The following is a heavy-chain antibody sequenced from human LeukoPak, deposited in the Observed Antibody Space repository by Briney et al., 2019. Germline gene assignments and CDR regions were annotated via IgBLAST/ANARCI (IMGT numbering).Heavy chain of an antibody. V-gene: IGHV4-39*07. Sequence: PSETLSLTCTVSGGSISSSSYYWGWIRQPPGKGLEWIGSIYYSGSTYYNPSLKSRVTISVDTSKNQFSLKLSSVTAADTAVYYCARVPLGVTTVTTRPFDYWGQGTLVTVSS. D-gene: IGHD4-17*01. CDR1: GGSISSSSYY. CDR3: ARVPLGVTTVTTRPFDY. CDR2: IYYSGST. J-gene: IGHJ4*02.